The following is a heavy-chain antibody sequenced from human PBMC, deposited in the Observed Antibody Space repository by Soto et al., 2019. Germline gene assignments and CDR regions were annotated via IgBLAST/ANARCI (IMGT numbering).Heavy chain of an antibody. D-gene: IGHD2-15*01. J-gene: IGHJ4*01. V-gene: IGHV4-34*01. CDR2: INHSGST. Sequence: PSETLSLTCAVYGGSFSGYYWSWIRQPPGKGLERIGEINHSGSTNYNPSLKSRVTISVDTSKNQFSLKLSSVTAADTAVYYCARPGPKDTFDYWGHGTLVTVSS. CDR1: GGSFSGYY. CDR3: ARPGPKDTFDY.